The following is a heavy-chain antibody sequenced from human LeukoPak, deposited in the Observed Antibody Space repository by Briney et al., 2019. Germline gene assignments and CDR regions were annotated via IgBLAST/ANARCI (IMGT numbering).Heavy chain of an antibody. V-gene: IGHV1-58*02. CDR2: IVVGSGNT. D-gene: IGHD2-15*01. J-gene: IGHJ4*02. CDR1: GFPCTSSA. Sequence: GASVKVSCKASGFPCTSSAMKWVRQARGQRLEWIGWIVVGSGNTNYAQKFQERVTITRDMSTSTAYMELSSLRSEDTAVYYCAAGWVCSGGSCYYYFDYWGQGTLVTVSS. CDR3: AAGWVCSGGSCYYYFDY.